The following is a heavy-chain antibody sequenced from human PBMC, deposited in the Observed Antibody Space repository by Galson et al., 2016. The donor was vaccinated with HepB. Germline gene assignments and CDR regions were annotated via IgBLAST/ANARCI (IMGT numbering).Heavy chain of an antibody. CDR2: ISGSGGST. J-gene: IGHJ2*01. CDR1: GFTFSSYA. D-gene: IGHD4-17*01. V-gene: IGHV3-23*01. Sequence: LRLSCAASGFTFSSYAMNWVRQAPGKGLEWVSGISGSGGSTYYADSVKGRFTISRDNSKNTLYLQMNSLRAEDTAVYYCAKRAHATGDYCGMDVWYFDLWGRGTLVTVSS. CDR3: AKRAHATGDYCGMDVWYFDL.